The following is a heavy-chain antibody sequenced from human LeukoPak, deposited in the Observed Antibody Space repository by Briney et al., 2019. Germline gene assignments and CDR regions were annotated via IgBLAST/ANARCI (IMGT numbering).Heavy chain of an antibody. Sequence: GASVKVSCKASGYTFTSYGISWVRQAPGQGLAWVGWISSYNGNTNYAQKLQGRVTMTTDTSTSTAYMELRSLRSDDTAVYYCARVRGTYYDILTGYSTRVDGFDYWGQGTLVTVSS. V-gene: IGHV1-18*01. CDR2: ISSYNGNT. CDR3: ARVRGTYYDILTGYSTRVDGFDY. CDR1: GYTFTSYG. J-gene: IGHJ4*02. D-gene: IGHD3-9*01.